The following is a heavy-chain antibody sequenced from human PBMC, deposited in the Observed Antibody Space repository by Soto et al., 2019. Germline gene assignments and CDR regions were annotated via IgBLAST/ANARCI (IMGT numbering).Heavy chain of an antibody. CDR2: INPSGGST. V-gene: IGHV1-46*01. D-gene: IGHD3-22*01. CDR3: ARDAFSAYYDSSGYYSGY. J-gene: IGHJ4*02. Sequence: ASVKVSCKASGYTFTSYYMHWVRQAPGQGLEWMGIINPSGGSTSYAQKFQGRVTMTRDTSTSTVYMELSSLRSEDTAEYYCARDAFSAYYDSSGYYSGYWGQGTLVTVSS. CDR1: GYTFTSYY.